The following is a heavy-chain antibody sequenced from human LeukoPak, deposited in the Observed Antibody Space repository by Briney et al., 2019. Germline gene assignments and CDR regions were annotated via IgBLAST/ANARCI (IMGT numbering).Heavy chain of an antibody. CDR3: ARDLNYYDSSGI. J-gene: IGHJ4*02. D-gene: IGHD3-22*01. CDR2: IYYSGST. Sequence: PSETLSLTCTVSGGSISSSSYYWGWIRQPPGKGLEWIGSIYYSGSTYYNPSLKSRVTISVDTSKNQFSLKLSSVTAADTAVYYCARDLNYYDSSGIWGQGTLVTVSS. CDR1: GGSISSSSYY. V-gene: IGHV4-39*07.